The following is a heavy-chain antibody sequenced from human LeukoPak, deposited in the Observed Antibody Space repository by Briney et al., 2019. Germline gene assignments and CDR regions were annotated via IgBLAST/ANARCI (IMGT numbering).Heavy chain of an antibody. J-gene: IGHJ4*02. CDR3: ARERDFYDSSGSPSY. D-gene: IGHD3-22*01. V-gene: IGHV4-34*01. Sequence: PSETLSLTCAVYGGSFSGYYWSWIRQPPGKGLEWIGTIYYSGSTYYNPSLKSRVTISVDTSKNQFSLKVRSVTAADTAVYYCARERDFYDSSGSPSYWGQGTLVIVSS. CDR1: GGSFSGYY. CDR2: IYYSGST.